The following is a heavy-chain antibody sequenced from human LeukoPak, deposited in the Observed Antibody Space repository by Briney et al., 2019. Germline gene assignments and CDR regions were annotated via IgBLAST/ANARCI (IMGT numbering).Heavy chain of an antibody. CDR2: ISGSGGST. D-gene: IGHD3-9*01. J-gene: IGHJ4*02. V-gene: IGHV3-23*01. CDR1: GFTFSSYA. CDR3: AKDRLVLRYFDWLTGLFDY. Sequence: PGGSLRLSCAASGFTFSSYAMSWVRQAPGKGLEWVSAISGSGGSTYYADSVKGRFTISRDNSKNTLYLQMNSLRAEDTAVYYCAKDRLVLRYFDWLTGLFDYWGQGTLVTVSS.